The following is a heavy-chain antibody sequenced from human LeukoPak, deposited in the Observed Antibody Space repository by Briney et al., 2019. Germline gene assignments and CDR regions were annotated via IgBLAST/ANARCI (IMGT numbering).Heavy chain of an antibody. CDR2: IYHTGST. D-gene: IGHD3-10*01. J-gene: IGHJ4*02. CDR3: ARGDPGVIITPFDY. V-gene: IGHV4-59*08. Sequence: SETLSLTCTVSGGSISTYYWSWIRQPPGKGLEWIGYIYHTGSTNYNPSLKSRVTISVDTSKNQFSLKLSSVTAADTAVYYCARGDPGVIITPFDYWGQGTLVTVSS. CDR1: GGSISTYY.